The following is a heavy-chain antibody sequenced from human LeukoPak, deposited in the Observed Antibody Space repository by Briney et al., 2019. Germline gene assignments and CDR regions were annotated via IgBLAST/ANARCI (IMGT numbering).Heavy chain of an antibody. Sequence: PAETLSLTCTVSGGSIRNYYWGWIRQPPGKRLEWIGYMSYSGSGNYNPSLKSRVTISVDTSKNQVSLKLSSVTAADTALYYCARGNGAGSYYIYSSFDYWGQGILVTVSS. J-gene: IGHJ4*02. CDR1: GGSIRNYY. V-gene: IGHV4-59*01. CDR3: ARGNGAGSYYIYSSFDY. D-gene: IGHD3-10*01. CDR2: MSYSGSG.